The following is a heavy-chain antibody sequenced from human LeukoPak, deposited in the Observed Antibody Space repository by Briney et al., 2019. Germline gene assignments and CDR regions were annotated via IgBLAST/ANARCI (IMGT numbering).Heavy chain of an antibody. J-gene: IGHJ4*02. D-gene: IGHD2-2*01. CDR3: AREKYCSSTSCRRGFDY. CDR1: GFTFSSYV. V-gene: IGHV3-33*01. CDR2: IWYDGSNK. Sequence: PGGALILSCAASGFTFSSYVMPWDRQAPGKGLECMAVIWYDGSNKYYADSVKGRFTISRDNSKNTLYLQMNSLRAEDTAVYYCAREKYCSSTSCRRGFDYWGQGTLVTVSS.